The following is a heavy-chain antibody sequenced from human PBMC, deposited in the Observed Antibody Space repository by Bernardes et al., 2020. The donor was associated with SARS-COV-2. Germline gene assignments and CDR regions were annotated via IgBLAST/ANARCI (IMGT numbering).Heavy chain of an antibody. CDR1: GDSISSTNW. Sequence: SETLSLTCAVSGDSISSTNWWSWVRQPPGKGLEWIGEIYHSGSTNYSPSLKSRVTISEDKSRNQFSLRLSSVTAADTAVYFCARVAVSVYYDYYGMDVWGQGTTVTVSS. D-gene: IGHD1-26*01. CDR2: IYHSGST. J-gene: IGHJ6*02. V-gene: IGHV4-4*02. CDR3: ARVAVSVYYDYYGMDV.